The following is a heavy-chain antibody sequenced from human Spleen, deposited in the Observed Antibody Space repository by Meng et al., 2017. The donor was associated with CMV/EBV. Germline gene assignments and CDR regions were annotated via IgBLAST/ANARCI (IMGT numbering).Heavy chain of an antibody. CDR1: GCTFTSDG. CDR3: AKDYTPGYDCFDP. V-gene: IGHV1-18*01. J-gene: IGHJ5*02. CDR2: IGAYNGHT. Sequence: KASGCTFTSDGIRWVRQAPGQGLEWKGWIGAYNGHTNYAQKYKGRATMTTDTSTSTAYMELRSLGYDDTAVYYCAKDYTPGYDCFDPWGQGTLVTVSS. D-gene: IGHD3-16*01.